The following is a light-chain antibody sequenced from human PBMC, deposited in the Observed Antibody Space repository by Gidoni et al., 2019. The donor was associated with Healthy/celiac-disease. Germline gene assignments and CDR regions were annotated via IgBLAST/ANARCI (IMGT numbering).Light chain of an antibody. CDR3: QSADSSGTYPV. J-gene: IGLJ2*01. CDR2: KDS. Sequence: RITCSGDALPKQYAYRYQEKPGQAPVLVIYKDSERPSGIPERFSGSSSGTTVTLTISGVQAEDEADYYCQSADSSGTYPVFGGGTKLTVL. CDR1: ALPKQY. V-gene: IGLV3-25*01.